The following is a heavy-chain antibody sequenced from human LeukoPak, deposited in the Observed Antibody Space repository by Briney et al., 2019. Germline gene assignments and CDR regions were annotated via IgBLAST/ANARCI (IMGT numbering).Heavy chain of an antibody. D-gene: IGHD7-27*01. Sequence: SETLSLTCTVSGGSISSSSYYWGWIRQPPGKGLEWIGSIYYSGSTYYNPSLKSRVTISVDTSKNQFSLKLSSVTAADTAVYYCARCKGTGDLESYGMDVWAKGPRSPSP. J-gene: IGHJ6*02. V-gene: IGHV4-39*01. CDR2: IYYSGST. CDR3: ARCKGTGDLESYGMDV. CDR1: GGSISSSSYY.